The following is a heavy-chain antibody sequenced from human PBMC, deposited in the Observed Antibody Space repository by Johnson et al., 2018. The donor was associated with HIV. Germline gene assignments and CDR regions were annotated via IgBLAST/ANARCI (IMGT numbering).Heavy chain of an antibody. D-gene: IGHD1-14*01. CDR3: ARLDNGDPFDI. CDR2: ISSSGTTI. CDR1: GFTFSDYY. V-gene: IGHV3-11*04. J-gene: IGHJ3*02. Sequence: QVQLVESGGGVVQPGRSLRLSCAASGFTFSDYYMTWIRQAPGKGLEWVSYISSSGTTIYYADSVKGRFTISRDNAQNSLYLQMNTLRAEDTAIYYCARLDNGDPFDIWGQGTMVTVSS.